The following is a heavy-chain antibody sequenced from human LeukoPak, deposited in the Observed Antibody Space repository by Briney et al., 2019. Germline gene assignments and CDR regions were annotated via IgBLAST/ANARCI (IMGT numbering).Heavy chain of an antibody. D-gene: IGHD1-7*01. CDR3: ARGGGYNWNYDSSYFDY. Sequence: GGSLRLSCAASGFTFSSYAMSWVRQAPGKGLEWVSAISGSGGSTYYADSVKGRFTISRDNSKNTLYLQMNSLRAEDTAVYYCARGGGYNWNYDSSYFDYWGQGTLVTVSS. V-gene: IGHV3-23*01. J-gene: IGHJ4*02. CDR1: GFTFSSYA. CDR2: ISGSGGST.